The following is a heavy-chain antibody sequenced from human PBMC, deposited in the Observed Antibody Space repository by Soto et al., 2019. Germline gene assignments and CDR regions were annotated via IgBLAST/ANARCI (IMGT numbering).Heavy chain of an antibody. D-gene: IGHD3-10*01. Sequence: GGSLRLSCAAPGFTFSSYAMSWVRQAPGKGLEWVSAISGSGGSTYYADSVKGRFTISRDNSKNTLYLQMNSLRAEDTAVYYCAKDLWFGEQNDAFDIWGQGTMVTVSS. J-gene: IGHJ3*02. CDR3: AKDLWFGEQNDAFDI. CDR2: ISGSGGST. V-gene: IGHV3-23*01. CDR1: GFTFSSYA.